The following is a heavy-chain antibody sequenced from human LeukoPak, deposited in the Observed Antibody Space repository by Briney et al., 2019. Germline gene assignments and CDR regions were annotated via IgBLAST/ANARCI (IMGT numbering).Heavy chain of an antibody. D-gene: IGHD3-22*01. V-gene: IGHV3-7*01. Sequence: GGSLRLSCAASGFTFSSYWMSWVRQAPGKGLEWVANISQDGSEKYYVDSVTGRFNISRDTAKNSLYLQMNSLRAEDTGVYYCARLRYDSSGYYSIFDYWGQGTLVTVSS. CDR3: ARLRYDSSGYYSIFDY. J-gene: IGHJ4*02. CDR1: GFTFSSYW. CDR2: ISQDGSEK.